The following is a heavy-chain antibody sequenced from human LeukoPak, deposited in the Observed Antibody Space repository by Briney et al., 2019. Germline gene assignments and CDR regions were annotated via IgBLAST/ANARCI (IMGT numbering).Heavy chain of an antibody. D-gene: IGHD2-2*01. V-gene: IGHV1-69*04. Sequence: SVKVSCKASGGTCSSYTISWVRQAPGQALEWMGRIIPILGIANYAQKFQGRVTITADKSTSTAYMELSSLRSEDTAVYYCARDLYCSSTSCTRMPSWGQGTLVTVSS. CDR2: IIPILGIA. J-gene: IGHJ5*02. CDR1: GGTCSSYT. CDR3: ARDLYCSSTSCTRMPS.